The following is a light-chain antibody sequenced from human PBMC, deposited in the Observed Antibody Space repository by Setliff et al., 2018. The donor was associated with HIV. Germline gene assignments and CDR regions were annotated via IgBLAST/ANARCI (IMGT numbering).Light chain of an antibody. V-gene: IGLV2-11*01. CDR2: DVD. Sequence: QSVLTQPRSASGSPGQSVTISCTGTSIDVGLYNYVSWYQQHPGKAPKVMIYDVDKRPSGVPDRFSGSKSGNTASLTISGLQAEDESHYYCCSYTGRFWVFGGGT. CDR3: CSYTGRFWV. J-gene: IGLJ3*02. CDR1: SIDVGLYNY.